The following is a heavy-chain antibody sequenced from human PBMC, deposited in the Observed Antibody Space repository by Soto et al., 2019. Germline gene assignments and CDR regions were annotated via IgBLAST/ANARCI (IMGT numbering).Heavy chain of an antibody. V-gene: IGHV4-34*01. CDR2: INHSGST. J-gene: IGHJ3*02. CDR3: ARGTPITTFGI. D-gene: IGHD3-3*01. CDR1: GGSFSGYY. Sequence: SETLSLTCAVYGGSFSGYYWSWIRQPPGKGLEWIGEINHSGSTNYNPSLKSRVTISVDTSKNQFSLKLSSVTAADTAVYYCARGTPITTFGIWGQGTMVTVSS.